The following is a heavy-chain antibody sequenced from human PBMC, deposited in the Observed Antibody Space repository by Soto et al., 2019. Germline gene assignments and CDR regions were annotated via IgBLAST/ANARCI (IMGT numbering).Heavy chain of an antibody. CDR3: ARHRYSYGVYYFDY. V-gene: IGHV4-59*08. CDR2: IYYSGST. D-gene: IGHD5-18*01. Sequence: QVQLQESGPGLVKPSETLSLTCIVSGGSISNYYWSWIRQPPGKGLEWIGYIYYSGSTNYNPSLPSRVNISVDTSKNQFSLKLSSVTAADTAVYYCARHRYSYGVYYFDYWGQGTLVTVSS. CDR1: GGSISNYY. J-gene: IGHJ4*02.